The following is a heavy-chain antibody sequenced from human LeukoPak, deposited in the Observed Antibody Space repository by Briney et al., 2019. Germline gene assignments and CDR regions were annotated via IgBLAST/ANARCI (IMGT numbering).Heavy chain of an antibody. CDR2: IYHSGST. CDR3: ASGTDIAFDP. J-gene: IGHJ5*02. D-gene: IGHD1/OR15-1a*01. Sequence: PSETLSLTCNVSGGSISSGSYYWGWTRQPPGKGLEWIGSIYHSGSTYYNPSLKSRVTISVDTSKNQFSLKLSSVTAADTAVYYCASGTDIAFDPWGQGTLVTVSS. CDR1: GGSISSGSYY. V-gene: IGHV4-39*07.